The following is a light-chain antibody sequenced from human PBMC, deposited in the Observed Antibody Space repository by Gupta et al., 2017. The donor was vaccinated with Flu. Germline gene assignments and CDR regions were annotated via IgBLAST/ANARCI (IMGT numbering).Light chain of an antibody. J-gene: IGKJ1*01. CDR1: KGIIND. CDR3: RQQNSCPWT. Sequence: PSSVLAASGDRVAITCRQSKGIINDLGWYQQKPGKTPKRLIYSASRPLRGVPSRFSGSGSGREFTLTIITRQPQDFATYYCRQQNSCPWTFGQGTKVEIK. V-gene: IGKV1-17*01. CDR2: SAS.